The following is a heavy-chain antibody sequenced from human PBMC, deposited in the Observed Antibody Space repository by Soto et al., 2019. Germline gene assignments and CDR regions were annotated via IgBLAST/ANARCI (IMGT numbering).Heavy chain of an antibody. V-gene: IGHV1-18*01. J-gene: IGHJ3*02. CDR1: GGTLISYG. Sequence: QVQLVQSGAEVKKPGASVKVSCKASGGTLISYGVSWVRLAPGQRLEWMGWIITYNGKTHHAQNFQGRVIMTINTSTNVASMGLRSMRLDDTAIYYCASMIFEEGFDSKGGLDIWGQGTKVTVSS. D-gene: IGHD3-3*01. CDR2: IITYNGKT. CDR3: ASMIFEEGFDSKGGLDI.